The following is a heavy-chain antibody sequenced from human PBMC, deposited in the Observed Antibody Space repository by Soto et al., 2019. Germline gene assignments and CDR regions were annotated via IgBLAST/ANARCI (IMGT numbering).Heavy chain of an antibody. D-gene: IGHD5-18*01. V-gene: IGHV3-30*03. J-gene: IGHJ4*02. CDR1: EFSLSSSD. Sequence: GGSLRLSCTASEFSLSSSDMHWVRRAPGKGLEWLAVSSFDGTQQFYGDSVKGRFTVSRDNSNNTLYLEMNSLRAEDTAIYYCATLNSFGSDYWGPGTLVTVSS. CDR3: ATLNSFGSDY. CDR2: SSFDGTQQ.